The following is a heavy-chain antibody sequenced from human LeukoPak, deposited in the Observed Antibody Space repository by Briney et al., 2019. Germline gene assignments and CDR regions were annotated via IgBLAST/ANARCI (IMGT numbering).Heavy chain of an antibody. V-gene: IGHV1-2*04. CDR2: INPNSGGT. CDR1: GYTFTGYY. J-gene: IGHJ3*02. Sequence: ASVKVSCKASGYTFTGYYMHWVRQAPGQGLEWMGWINPNSGGTNYAQKFQGWVTMTRDTSISTAYMELSGLRSDDTAVYYCARGAQVDYYDSSGYAPYAFDIWGQGTMVTVSS. D-gene: IGHD3-22*01. CDR3: ARGAQVDYYDSSGYAPYAFDI.